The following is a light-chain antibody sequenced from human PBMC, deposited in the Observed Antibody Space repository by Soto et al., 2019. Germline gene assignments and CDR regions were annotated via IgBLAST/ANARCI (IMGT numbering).Light chain of an antibody. J-gene: IGKJ1*01. CDR1: QSVSSH. Sequence: EIVMTQSPATLSVSLGEGATVSCRASQSVSSHLAWYQHKPGQAPRLLFYDASTRATGIPARFSGSGSGTEFTLSIGSLQSEDFAVYYCHHYYNWPRTFGQGTKVDIK. V-gene: IGKV3-15*01. CDR3: HHYYNWPRT. CDR2: DAS.